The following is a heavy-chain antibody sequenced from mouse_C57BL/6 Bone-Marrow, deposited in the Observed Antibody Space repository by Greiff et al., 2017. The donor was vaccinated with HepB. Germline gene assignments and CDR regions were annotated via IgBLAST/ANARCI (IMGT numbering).Heavy chain of an antibody. CDR2: ISSGGSYT. D-gene: IGHD1-1*01. CDR3: ARQRDYGSSYGWYFDV. CDR1: GFTFSSYG. J-gene: IGHJ1*03. Sequence: EVNVVESGGDLVKPGGSLKLSCAASGFTFSSYGMSWVRQTPDKRLEWVATISSGGSYTYYPDSVKGRFTISRDNAKNTLYLQMSSLKSEDTAMYYCARQRDYGSSYGWYFDVWGTGTTVTVSS. V-gene: IGHV5-6*01.